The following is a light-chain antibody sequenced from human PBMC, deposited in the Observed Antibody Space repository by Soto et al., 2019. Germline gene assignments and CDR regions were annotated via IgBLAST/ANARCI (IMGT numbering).Light chain of an antibody. CDR2: GAS. V-gene: IGKV3-15*01. CDR1: QSVSSN. Sequence: EIVMTQSPATLSVSPGERATLYCRASQSVSSNLAWYQQKPGQAPRLLIYGASTRATGIPARFSGSGSGTEFTLTIRSLQSEDFAVYYCQQYNNWPKTFCQGTKV. CDR3: QQYNNWPKT. J-gene: IGKJ1*01.